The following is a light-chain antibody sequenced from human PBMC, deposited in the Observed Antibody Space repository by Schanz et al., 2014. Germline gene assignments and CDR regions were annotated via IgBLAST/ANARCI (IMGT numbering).Light chain of an antibody. CDR2: GAS. CDR1: QSVSSY. V-gene: IGKV3-11*01. CDR3: QQSNTIPWT. Sequence: EIVLTQSPATLSLSPGERATLSCRASQSVSSYLAWYQQKPGQAPRLLIYGASSRATGIPARFSGGGSGTDFTLTISSLQPEDIATYYCQQSNTIPWTFGQGTKVEIK. J-gene: IGKJ1*01.